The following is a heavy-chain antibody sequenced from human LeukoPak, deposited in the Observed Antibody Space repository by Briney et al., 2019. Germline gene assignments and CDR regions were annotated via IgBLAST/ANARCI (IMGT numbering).Heavy chain of an antibody. D-gene: IGHD4-17*01. Sequence: SENLSLTCAVYGGSFNGYYWSWIRQPQGKGLEWIGEINHSGSTNYNPSLKSRVTISVDTSKNQFSLKLSSVTAADTAVYYCARETQAGDYSTFDLWGRGTLVTVSS. V-gene: IGHV4-34*01. CDR2: INHSGST. J-gene: IGHJ2*01. CDR3: ARETQAGDYSTFDL. CDR1: GGSFNGYY.